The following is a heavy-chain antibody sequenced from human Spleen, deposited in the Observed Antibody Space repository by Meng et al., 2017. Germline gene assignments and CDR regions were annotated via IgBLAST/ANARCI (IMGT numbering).Heavy chain of an antibody. Sequence: GESLKISCVASGFPFSSYVMHWVRQASGKGLEWVGRIRSKANSYSTAYAASVKGRSTISRDNSKNTLYLRMNSLRAEDTAVYYCAKDPISPKPYNWFDPWGQGTLVTVSS. J-gene: IGHJ5*02. CDR3: AKDPISPKPYNWFDP. CDR2: IRSKANSYST. CDR1: GFPFSSYV. V-gene: IGHV3-73*01.